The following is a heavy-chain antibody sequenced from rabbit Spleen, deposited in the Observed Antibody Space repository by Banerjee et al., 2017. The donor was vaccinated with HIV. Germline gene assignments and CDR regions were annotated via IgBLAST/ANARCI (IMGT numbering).Heavy chain of an antibody. J-gene: IGHJ6*01. V-gene: IGHV1S45*01. D-gene: IGHD8-1*01. CDR3: ARDTASSFSSYGMDL. CDR1: GFTLSSSYW. CDR2: IYTGSSGNT. Sequence: QEQLVESGGGLVKPGASLTLTCTASGFTLSSSYWICWVRQAPGKGLECIACIYTGSSGNTYYATWAKGRFTCSKTSSTTVTLQMTRLTAADTATYFCARDTASSFSSYGMDLWGQGTLVTVS.